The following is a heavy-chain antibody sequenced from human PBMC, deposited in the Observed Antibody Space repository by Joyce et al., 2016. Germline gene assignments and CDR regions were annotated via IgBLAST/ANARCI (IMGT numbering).Heavy chain of an antibody. D-gene: IGHD2/OR15-2a*01. CDR1: GDSISSGYF. V-gene: IGHV4-38-2*02. CDR3: ARDPQNFGF. CDR2: IYHNGKT. Sequence: VQLQESGPGLVKPSETLSITCDFSGDSISSGYFYGWVRHAPGKGLEWIANIYHNGKTDYNASLKSRVTISVDTSKNQLSLKLSSVTAADTAVYYCARDPQNFGFWGQGTLVIVSS. J-gene: IGHJ4*02.